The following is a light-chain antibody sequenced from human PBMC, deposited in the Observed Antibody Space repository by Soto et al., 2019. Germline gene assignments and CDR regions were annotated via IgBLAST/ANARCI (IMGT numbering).Light chain of an antibody. V-gene: IGKV3-15*01. Sequence: EIVMTQSPAKLSVSPGERANLSCRASQSVSSNLAWYQQKPGQATRLLIYGASTRATDIPARFSGSGSGTEFTLNISSLQSEDFAVYYCQQNNSWPTITFGPWTRLEI. CDR1: QSVSSN. CDR2: GAS. CDR3: QQNNSWPTIT. J-gene: IGKJ5*01.